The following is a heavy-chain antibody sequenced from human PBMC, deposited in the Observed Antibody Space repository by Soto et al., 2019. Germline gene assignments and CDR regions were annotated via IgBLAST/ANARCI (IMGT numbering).Heavy chain of an antibody. CDR1: GDSISSHY. V-gene: IGHV4-59*11. CDR3: ARGSGGVKHEWFDP. J-gene: IGHJ5*02. D-gene: IGHD3-16*01. CDR2: IHYTGSP. Sequence: SDTLSLTCTFSGDSISSHYWSCFRQPPGKGLESIGYIHYTGSPYYNPSLKSRVTISVDTSKKQFSLKLSSVTAADTAVYYCARGSGGVKHEWFDPWGQGTLVTVSS.